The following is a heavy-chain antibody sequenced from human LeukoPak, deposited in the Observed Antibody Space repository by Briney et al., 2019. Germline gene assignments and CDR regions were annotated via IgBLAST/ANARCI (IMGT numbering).Heavy chain of an antibody. CDR2: IKQDGSEK. CDR3: AREWDY. CDR1: GFTFSSHW. V-gene: IGHV3-7*05. J-gene: IGHJ4*02. Sequence: PGGSLRLSCAPSGFTFSSHWMSWVRQAPGKGLEWVANIKQDGSEKYYVDSVKGRFTISRDNAKNSLYLQMNSLRAEDTAVYYCAREWDYWGQGTLVTVSS.